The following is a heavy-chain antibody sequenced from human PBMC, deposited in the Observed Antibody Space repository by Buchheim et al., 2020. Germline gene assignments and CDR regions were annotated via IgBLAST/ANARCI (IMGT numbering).Heavy chain of an antibody. CDR1: GDSISSTYW. J-gene: IGHJ5*01. Sequence: QVQLQESGPGLVKPSETLSLTCAVYGDSISSTYWWSWVRQPPGKGLEWIAEIHHSGNTNYNPSLKSRVTISIGKSKNQFSLRLNSVTAADTAVYYCARNFDSWGQGTL. V-gene: IGHV4-4*02. CDR2: IHHSGNT. CDR3: ARNFDS.